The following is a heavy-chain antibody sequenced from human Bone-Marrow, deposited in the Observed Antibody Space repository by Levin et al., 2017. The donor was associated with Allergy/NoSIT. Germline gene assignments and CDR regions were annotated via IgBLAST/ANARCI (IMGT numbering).Heavy chain of an antibody. D-gene: IGHD6-6*01. Sequence: GESLKISCKGSGYSFTSYWIGWVRQMPGKGLEWMGIIYPGDSDTRYSPSFQGQVTISADKSISTAYLQWSSLKASDTAMYYCARRTTLRLLYSSSASFDYWGQGTLVTVSS. CDR1: GYSFTSYW. J-gene: IGHJ4*02. V-gene: IGHV5-51*01. CDR3: ARRTTLRLLYSSSASFDY. CDR2: IYPGDSDT.